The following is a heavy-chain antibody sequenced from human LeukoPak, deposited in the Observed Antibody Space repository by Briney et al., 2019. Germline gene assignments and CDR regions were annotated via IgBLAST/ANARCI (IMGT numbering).Heavy chain of an antibody. CDR3: ARQNWGSVGFDY. V-gene: IGHV3-23*01. CDR2: ISGSGGST. Sequence: GGSLRLSCAASGFTFSSYAMSWVRQAPGKGLEWVSAISGSGGSTYYADSVKGRFTISRDNSKNTLYLQMNSLRAEDTAVYYCARQNWGSVGFDYWGQGTLVTVSS. J-gene: IGHJ4*02. D-gene: IGHD7-27*01. CDR1: GFTFSSYA.